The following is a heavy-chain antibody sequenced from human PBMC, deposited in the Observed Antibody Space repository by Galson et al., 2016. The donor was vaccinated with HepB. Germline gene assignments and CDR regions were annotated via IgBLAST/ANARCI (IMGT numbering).Heavy chain of an antibody. CDR2: IYYRGST. V-gene: IGHV4-59*01. D-gene: IGHD6-6*01. CDR1: GGSMDNYY. Sequence: ETLSLTCTVSGGSMDNYYWSWIRQSPGKGPEWIGFIYYRGSTNYNPSLKSRITISVDTSKNQFSLRLSSVTAADTAVYYCARDGSYSSSSVYFDYWGPGSLVTVSS. J-gene: IGHJ4*02. CDR3: ARDGSYSSSSVYFDY.